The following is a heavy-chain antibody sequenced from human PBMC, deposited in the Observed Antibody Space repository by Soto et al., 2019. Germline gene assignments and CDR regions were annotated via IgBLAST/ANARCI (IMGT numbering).Heavy chain of an antibody. CDR2: ISGSGGST. J-gene: IGHJ4*02. D-gene: IGHD6-19*01. V-gene: IGHV3-23*01. CDR1: GFTFSSYA. CDR3: AKGYQGYSSGWYLDY. Sequence: GGPLRLSCAASGFTFSSYAISWVRQAPGKGLEWVSAISGSGGSTYYADSVKGRFTISRDNSKNTLYLQMNSLRAEDTAVYYCAKGYQGYSSGWYLDYWGQETLVTVSS.